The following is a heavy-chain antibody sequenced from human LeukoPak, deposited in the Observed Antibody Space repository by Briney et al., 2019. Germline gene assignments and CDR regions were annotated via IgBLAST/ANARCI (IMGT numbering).Heavy chain of an antibody. D-gene: IGHD5-12*01. CDR1: GYSISSGYY. Sequence: PSETLSLTCTVSGYSISSGYYWGWIRQPPGKGLEWIGSIYHSGSTYYNPSLKSRVTISVDTSKNQFSLKLSSVTAADTAVYYCARDHVATDYYYYGMDVWGQGTTVTVSS. CDR2: IYHSGST. V-gene: IGHV4-38-2*02. J-gene: IGHJ6*02. CDR3: ARDHVATDYYYYGMDV.